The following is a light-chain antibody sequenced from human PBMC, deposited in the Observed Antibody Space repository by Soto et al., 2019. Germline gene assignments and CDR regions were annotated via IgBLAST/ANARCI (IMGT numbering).Light chain of an antibody. CDR3: QQYNNWHTWT. Sequence: EIVLTQSPGTLSLSPGEIAALSCRASQSITNNYLAWYQQKPGRAHRLLIYGASARATDVPVRFSGSGSGTEFTLTISSLQYEDFAIYYCQQYNNWHTWTFGPGTKVDIK. J-gene: IGKJ1*01. V-gene: IGKV3-15*01. CDR1: QSITNN. CDR2: GAS.